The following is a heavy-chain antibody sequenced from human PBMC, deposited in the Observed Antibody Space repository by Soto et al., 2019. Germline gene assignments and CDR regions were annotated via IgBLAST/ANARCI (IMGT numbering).Heavy chain of an antibody. CDR1: GFTFSDYY. J-gene: IGHJ6*02. V-gene: IGHV3-11*06. Sequence: QVQLVESGGGLVKPGGSLRLSCAASGFTFSDYYMSWIRQAPGKGLEWVSYISSSSSYTNYADSVKGRFTISRDNAKNSRSLQLNSLRAEDTAVYYGARVPYYFTSGAYYGTDVCGQGTTVTVSS. D-gene: IGHD3-10*01. CDR3: ARVPYYFTSGAYYGTDV. CDR2: ISSSSSYT.